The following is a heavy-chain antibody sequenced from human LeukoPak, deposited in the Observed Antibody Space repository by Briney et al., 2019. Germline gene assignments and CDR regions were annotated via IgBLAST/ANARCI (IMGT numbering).Heavy chain of an antibody. Sequence: PSETLSPTCTVSGGSISSYYWSWIRQPPGKGLEWIGYIYYSGSTNYNPSLKSRVTISVDTSKNQFSLKLSSVTAADTAVYYCAGGGSWFDYWGQGTLVTVSS. D-gene: IGHD6-13*01. CDR3: AGGGSWFDY. J-gene: IGHJ4*02. CDR2: IYYSGST. CDR1: GGSISSYY. V-gene: IGHV4-59*01.